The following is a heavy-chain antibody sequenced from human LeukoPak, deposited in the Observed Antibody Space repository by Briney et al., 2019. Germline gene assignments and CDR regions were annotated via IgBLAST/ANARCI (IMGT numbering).Heavy chain of an antibody. CDR3: ARPIYYNWNYHDAFDI. D-gene: IGHD1-7*01. CDR2: IYPGDSDT. J-gene: IGHJ3*02. Sequence: GESLKISCKGSGYSFTSYWIGWVRQMPGKGLEWMGIIYPGDSDTRYSPSFQGQVTISADKSISTAYLQWSSLKASDTAMYYCARPIYYNWNYHDAFDIWGQGTMVTVPS. CDR1: GYSFTSYW. V-gene: IGHV5-51*01.